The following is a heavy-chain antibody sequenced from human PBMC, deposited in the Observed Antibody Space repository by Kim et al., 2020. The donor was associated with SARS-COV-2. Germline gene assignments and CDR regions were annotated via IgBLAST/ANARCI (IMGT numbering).Heavy chain of an antibody. D-gene: IGHD3-10*01. Sequence: DSVNGRFTISRAKSKNTLYLQMNSRGAEDTAVYYCARDHRVLLWFGELSPWGQGTLVTVSS. V-gene: IGHV3-30*07. CDR3: ARDHRVLLWFGELSP. J-gene: IGHJ4*02.